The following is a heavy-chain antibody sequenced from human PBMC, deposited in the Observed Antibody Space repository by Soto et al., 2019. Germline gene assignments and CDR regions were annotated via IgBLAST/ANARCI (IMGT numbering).Heavy chain of an antibody. CDR2: ISDSGDRT. V-gene: IGHV3-23*01. CDR1: GFTFTSVA. J-gene: IGHJ6*02. D-gene: IGHD2-8*02. CDR3: ARGAWLDV. Sequence: GGSLRLSCAASGFTFTSVAMSWVRQAPGKGLEWVSAISDSGDRTYYADSVKGRFTVSRDNSRNTLYLQMGSLRAEDTALYFCARGAWLDVWGQGTTVTVSS.